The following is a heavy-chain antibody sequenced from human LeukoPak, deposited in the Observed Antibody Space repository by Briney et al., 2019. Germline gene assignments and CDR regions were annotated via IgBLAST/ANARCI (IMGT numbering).Heavy chain of an antibody. CDR3: ARRGSRHRGLDY. Sequence: GGSLRLSCAASGFSLSTYNMKWVRQAPGKGLEWVSFIDTSSRYIYYADSVKGRFTISRDNAKNSLYLQMDSLSAEDTAVYYCARRGSRHRGLDYWGQGTLVTVSS. D-gene: IGHD2-15*01. J-gene: IGHJ4*02. CDR2: IDTSSRYI. CDR1: GFSLSTYN. V-gene: IGHV3-21*06.